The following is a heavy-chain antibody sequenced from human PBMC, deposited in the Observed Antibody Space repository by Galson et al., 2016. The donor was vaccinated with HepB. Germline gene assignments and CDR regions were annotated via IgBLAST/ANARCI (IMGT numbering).Heavy chain of an antibody. CDR2: IYYSGNT. CDR3: ARGPRLLRAFGDLVSYFDY. Sequence: SETLSLTCTVSGGSVSSGSYFWSWIRQPPGKGLEWIGYIYYSGNTNYNPSLKSRVTISVDRSRNQFSLHLTSMIAADTAVYYCARGPRLLRAFGDLVSYFDYWGQGALVAVSS. J-gene: IGHJ4*02. CDR1: GGSVSSGSYF. V-gene: IGHV4-61*01. D-gene: IGHD3-10*01.